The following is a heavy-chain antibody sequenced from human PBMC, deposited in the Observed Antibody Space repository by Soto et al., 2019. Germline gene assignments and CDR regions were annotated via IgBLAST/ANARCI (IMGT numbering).Heavy chain of an antibody. CDR1: GGTFSSYA. J-gene: IGHJ6*02. Sequence: SVKVSCKASGGTFSSYAISWVRQAPGQGLEWMGGIIPIFGTANYAQKFQGRVTITADESTSTAYMELSSLRSEDTAVYYCARESFGRGNSVVLGVNSGYYHYYGMDVWGQGPTVTVSS. CDR2: IIPIFGTA. V-gene: IGHV1-69*13. CDR3: ARESFGRGNSVVLGVNSGYYHYYGMDV. D-gene: IGHD3-10*01.